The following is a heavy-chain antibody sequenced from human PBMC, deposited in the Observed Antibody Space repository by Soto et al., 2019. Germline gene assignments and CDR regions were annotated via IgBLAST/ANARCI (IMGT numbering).Heavy chain of an antibody. J-gene: IGHJ2*01. Sequence: QVQLQQWGAGLWKPSETLSLTCAVYGGSFSGYYWNWIRQPPGKGLEWIGEINHSGSTNYNPPPTXRXXISVDASKTQSSLEVSAVSAGDTAVYYWATGAVWFGEHGDLWGRGTLVTVSS. CDR1: GGSFSGYY. CDR3: ATGAVWFGEHGDL. V-gene: IGHV4-34*01. CDR2: INHSGST. D-gene: IGHD3-10*01.